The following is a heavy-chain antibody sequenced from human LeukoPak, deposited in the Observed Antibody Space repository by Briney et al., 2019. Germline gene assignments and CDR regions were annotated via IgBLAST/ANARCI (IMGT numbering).Heavy chain of an antibody. V-gene: IGHV4-39*01. D-gene: IGHD3-9*01. CDR2: IYYSGTT. J-gene: IGHJ4*02. Sequence: SETLPLTCSVSGDSISSGDYYWGWIRQPPGRGLEWIGSIYYSGTTYYNPSLKSRVTISIDASKNQFSLKLNAVTAADTGVYYCARPWGTGYMYYFDCWGQGTLVTVSS. CDR3: ARPWGTGYMYYFDC. CDR1: GDSISSGDYY.